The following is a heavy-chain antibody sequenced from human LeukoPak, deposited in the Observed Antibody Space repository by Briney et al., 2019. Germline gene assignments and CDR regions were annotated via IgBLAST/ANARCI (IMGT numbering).Heavy chain of an antibody. CDR2: IKTDGIQT. CDR3: ARASMGGRNYHLDS. Sequence: PGGSVRPSCAASGFTFSTYWMTWVRQAPGKGLEWVANIKTDGIQTYYLGSVKGRFTISRDNAKNFLSLQLGSLRADDTGVYYCARASMGGRNYHLDSWGQGSLVSVS. V-gene: IGHV3-7*01. CDR1: GFTFSTYW. D-gene: IGHD1-7*01. J-gene: IGHJ4*02.